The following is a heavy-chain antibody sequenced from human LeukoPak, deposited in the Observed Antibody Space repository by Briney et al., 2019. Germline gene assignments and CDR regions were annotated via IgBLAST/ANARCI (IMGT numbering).Heavy chain of an antibody. V-gene: IGHV3-74*01. CDR3: ARVKVVTSKYTTSLFDY. J-gene: IGHJ4*02. CDR1: GFTFSSYW. D-gene: IGHD3-16*02. CDR2: INTDGSST. Sequence: GGSLRLSWAASGFTFSSYWMHWVRQAPGKGLVWVSRINTDGSSTSYADSVKGRFTISRDNAKNTLYLQMNSLRAEDTAVYYCARVKVVTSKYTTSLFDYWGKGTLVTVSS.